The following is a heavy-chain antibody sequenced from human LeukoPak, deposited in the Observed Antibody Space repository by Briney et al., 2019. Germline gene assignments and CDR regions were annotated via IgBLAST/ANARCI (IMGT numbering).Heavy chain of an antibody. J-gene: IGHJ3*02. CDR1: GGSFSGYY. CDR2: IYYSGTT. V-gene: IGHV4-59*08. D-gene: IGHD1-1*01. CDR3: ARSNWQDAFDI. Sequence: SETLSLTCAVYGGSFSGYYWSWIRQPPREGLECIGYIYYSGTTDNNPSLKSRVTLSVDTSKNQFSLKLSSVTAADTAVYYCARSNWQDAFDIWGQGTMVTVSS.